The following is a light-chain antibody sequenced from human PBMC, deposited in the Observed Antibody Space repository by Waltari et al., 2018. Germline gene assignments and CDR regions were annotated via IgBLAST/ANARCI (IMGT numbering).Light chain of an antibody. CDR2: GAS. V-gene: IGKV3-15*01. CDR3: QQYNNWPPMT. J-gene: IGKJ1*01. Sequence: EIFMTQSPATLSVSPGERATLSCRASQTLSRNLAWYQQKPGQAPRLLIYGASTRATCVPARFSGSGAGTEFTLTITNLQSEDFAVYYCQQYNNWPPMTFGQGTKVEIK. CDR1: QTLSRN.